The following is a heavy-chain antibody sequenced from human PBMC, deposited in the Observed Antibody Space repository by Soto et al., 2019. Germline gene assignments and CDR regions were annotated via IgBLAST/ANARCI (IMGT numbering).Heavy chain of an antibody. J-gene: IGHJ4*02. Sequence: QVQLVGSGGGVVQPGRSLRLSCVASGFTFSNYAMHWVRQTPGKGLEWVAVISHDVTNQYYADSVKGRFTISRDNSKNTLYLQMNSLRAEYTAVYYCARGDNFYDSSGYYYWGQGTLVTVSS. V-gene: IGHV3-30-3*01. D-gene: IGHD3-22*01. CDR2: ISHDVTNQ. CDR1: GFTFSNYA. CDR3: ARGDNFYDSSGYYY.